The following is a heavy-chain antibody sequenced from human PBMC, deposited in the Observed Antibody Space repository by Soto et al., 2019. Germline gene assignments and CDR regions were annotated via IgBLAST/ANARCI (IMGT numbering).Heavy chain of an antibody. CDR2: ISNDGRGK. V-gene: IGHV3-30*04. D-gene: IGHD2-15*01. Sequence: QVQLVESGGGVVQPGRSLRLSCAASGFTFTTYAIHWVRQAPGKGLEWVAVISNDGRGKYYADSVKGRFTISRDNSKNTLCLQMNSLRSDDTALYYCARDQCFGGGRSCYYFDFWGQGTLVTVSS. CDR1: GFTFTTYA. J-gene: IGHJ4*02. CDR3: ARDQCFGGGRSCYYFDF.